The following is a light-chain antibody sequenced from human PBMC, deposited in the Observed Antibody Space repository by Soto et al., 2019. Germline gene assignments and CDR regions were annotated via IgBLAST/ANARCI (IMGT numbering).Light chain of an antibody. V-gene: IGKV2-28*01. CDR2: LGS. Sequence: DIVMTQSPLSLPVTPGEPASISCRSSQSLLHSNGYNYLDWYLQKPGQSPQLLIYLGSNRASGVTDRFSGSGSGTDFTLTISRVEAEDVGVYYCMQALQTPLTFGGGTKVQI. CDR3: MQALQTPLT. J-gene: IGKJ4*02. CDR1: QSLLHSNGYNY.